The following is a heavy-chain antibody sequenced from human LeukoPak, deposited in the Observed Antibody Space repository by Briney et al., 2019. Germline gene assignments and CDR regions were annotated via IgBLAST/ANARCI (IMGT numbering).Heavy chain of an antibody. CDR2: VTYDGSNK. J-gene: IGHJ6*04. CDR3: AKDYYGSGSYSLSYQYYGADV. Sequence: GGSLRLSCAASGFTFNSYGTHWVRQAPGKGLEWVAAVTYDGSNKYYADSVKGRFTISRDNSKNTLYLQMNSLRPDDRAVYYCAKDYYGSGSYSLSYQYYGADVWGKGTTVTVSS. D-gene: IGHD3-10*01. V-gene: IGHV3-30*18. CDR1: GFTFNSYG.